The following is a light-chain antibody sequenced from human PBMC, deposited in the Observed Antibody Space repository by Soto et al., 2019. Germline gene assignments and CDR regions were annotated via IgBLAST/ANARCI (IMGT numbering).Light chain of an antibody. V-gene: IGLV2-23*01. CDR2: EGS. Sequence: QSSLTQPASVSGSPGQSITISCTGTSSDVGSYTLVSWYQHHPGKAPKLMIYEGSKRPSGVSNRFSGSKSGNTASLTISGLQAEDEADYYCCSYAGSSTWVFGGGTKVTVL. CDR1: SSDVGSYTL. CDR3: CSYAGSSTWV. J-gene: IGLJ3*02.